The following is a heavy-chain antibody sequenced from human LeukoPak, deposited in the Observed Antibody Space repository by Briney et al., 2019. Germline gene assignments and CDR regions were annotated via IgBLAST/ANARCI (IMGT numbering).Heavy chain of an antibody. CDR2: ISAYNGNT. D-gene: IGHD3-3*01. Sequence: ASVKVSCKASGYTFTSYGISWVRQAPGQGLEWMGWISAYNGNTNYAQKLQGRVTMTTDTSTSTAYMELSSLRSEDTAVYYCATEGFGVVNDAFDIWGQGTMVTVSS. V-gene: IGHV1-18*01. J-gene: IGHJ3*02. CDR3: ATEGFGVVNDAFDI. CDR1: GYTFTSYG.